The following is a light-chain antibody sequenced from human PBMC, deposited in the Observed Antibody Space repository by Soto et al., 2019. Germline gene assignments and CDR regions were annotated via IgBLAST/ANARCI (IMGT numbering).Light chain of an antibody. J-gene: IGKJ1*01. V-gene: IGKV3-15*01. Sequence: VMTQAPAALSVSKGERATLSCRASQTINNNVAWYQLKDGQVPRLVIYGASTRATDIPARFSGSGSGTDFTLTINRLEPEDFALYYCQQYGISPPTFGQVANVDIK. CDR2: GAS. CDR1: QTINNN. CDR3: QQYGISPPT.